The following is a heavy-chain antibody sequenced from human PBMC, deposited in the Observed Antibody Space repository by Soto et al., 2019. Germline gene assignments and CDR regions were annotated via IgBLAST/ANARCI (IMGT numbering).Heavy chain of an antibody. CDR2: ISYDGSNK. V-gene: IGHV3-30*18. J-gene: IGHJ4*02. Sequence: QVQLVESGGGVVQPGRSLRLSCAASGFTFSSYGMHWVRQAPGKGLEWVAVISYDGSNKYYADSVKGRFTISRDNSKTTLYLQMNSLRAEDTAVYYCAKDREYYYGSGSHADYWGQGTLVTVSS. D-gene: IGHD3-10*01. CDR1: GFTFSSYG. CDR3: AKDREYYYGSGSHADY.